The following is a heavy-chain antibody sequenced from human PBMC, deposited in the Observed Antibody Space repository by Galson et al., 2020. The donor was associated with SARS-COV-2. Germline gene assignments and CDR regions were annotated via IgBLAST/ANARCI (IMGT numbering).Heavy chain of an antibody. V-gene: IGHV3-21*01. J-gene: IGHJ6*02. D-gene: IGHD5-18*01. Sequence: NSGGSLILSCAASGFPFSTYSMNWVRQAPGKGLEWVASISTSSSYIYYADSVKGRFIISRDNPRKSMYLQMNSLRAEDTAVYYCARDEGIRGYNYGRLYYGLDVWGHGTTVTVSS. CDR2: ISTSSSYI. CDR3: ARDEGIRGYNYGRLYYGLDV. CDR1: GFPFSTYS.